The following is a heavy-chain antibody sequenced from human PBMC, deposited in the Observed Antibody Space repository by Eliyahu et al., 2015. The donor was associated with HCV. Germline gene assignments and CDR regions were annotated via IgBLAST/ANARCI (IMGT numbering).Heavy chain of an antibody. Sequence: EVQLLESGGGLVQPGGSLTLSCXASVXXFSKYAMSWXRQAPGKGLDWVSVISGSGSTTYYADSVKGRFTISRDNSKNTLYLQMHSLRADDSALYYCATDPSLYYDTSYYYFDDWGQGTPVAVSS. J-gene: IGHJ4*02. CDR2: ISGSGSTT. D-gene: IGHD3-22*01. CDR3: ATDPSLYYDTSYYYFDD. V-gene: IGHV3-23*01. CDR1: VXXFSKYA.